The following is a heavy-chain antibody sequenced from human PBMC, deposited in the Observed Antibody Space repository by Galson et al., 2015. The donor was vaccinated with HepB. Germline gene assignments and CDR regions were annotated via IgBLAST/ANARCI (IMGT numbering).Heavy chain of an antibody. V-gene: IGHV3-53*01. Sequence: SLRLSCAASGFTVNYNYMTWVRQPLGKGLEWVSVISSSGNTYYGDSVKGRFTISRDNFKNTVYLQMNSLRAEDTAVYYCARSCGSGGFLEWCSMDVWGQGTTVTVSS. CDR2: ISSSGNT. CDR1: GFTVNYNY. D-gene: IGHD3-3*01. J-gene: IGHJ6*02. CDR3: ARSCGSGGFLEWCSMDV.